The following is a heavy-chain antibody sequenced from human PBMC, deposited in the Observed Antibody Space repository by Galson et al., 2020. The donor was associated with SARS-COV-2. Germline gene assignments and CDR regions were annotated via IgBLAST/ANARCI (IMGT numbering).Heavy chain of an antibody. CDR1: GFTFGDYA. Sequence: GESLKISCSTSGFTFGDYAVRWFRQAPGKGLEWVGFIRSKGRGGTTEHAASVKGRITISRDDSESIAYFQMNSLKTEDTAVYYCAVVVKKTRPYWGQGTQVTVSS. CDR2: IRSKGRGGTT. J-gene: IGHJ4*02. V-gene: IGHV3-49*03. CDR3: AVVVKKTRPY. D-gene: IGHD2-21*01.